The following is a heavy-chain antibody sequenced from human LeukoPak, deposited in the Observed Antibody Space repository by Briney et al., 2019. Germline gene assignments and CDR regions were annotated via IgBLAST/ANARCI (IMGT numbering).Heavy chain of an antibody. CDR2: ITNSGDNT. CDR3: AKAPMEDSWYIHFDY. V-gene: IGHV3-23*01. D-gene: IGHD6-13*01. CDR1: GFTFSTYA. Sequence: PGGSLRLSCADSGFTFSTYAMSWVRQAPGKGLEWVSAITNSGDNTYYADSVKGRFTISRDNSKNTLYLQINSLRAEDTAIYYCAKAPMEDSWYIHFDYWGQGTLVTVSS. J-gene: IGHJ4*02.